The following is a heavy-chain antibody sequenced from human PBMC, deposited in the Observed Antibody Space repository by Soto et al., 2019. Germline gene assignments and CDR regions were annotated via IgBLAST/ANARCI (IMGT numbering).Heavy chain of an antibody. V-gene: IGHV3-30*18. CDR3: AKARSVGYIYGYFDY. CDR1: GFTFSSYG. CDR2: ISYDGSNK. D-gene: IGHD5-18*01. Sequence: QVQLVESGGGVVQPGRSLRLSCAASGFTFSSYGMHWVRQAPGKGLEWVAVISYDGSNKYYADSVKGRFTISRDNSKNTLYLQMNSLRAEDTAVYYCAKARSVGYIYGYFDYWGQGNLVTVSS. J-gene: IGHJ4*02.